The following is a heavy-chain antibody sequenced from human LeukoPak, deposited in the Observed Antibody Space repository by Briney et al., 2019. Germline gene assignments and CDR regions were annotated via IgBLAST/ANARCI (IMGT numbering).Heavy chain of an antibody. D-gene: IGHD3-10*01. CDR1: GFTFDDYG. J-gene: IGHJ6*02. CDR3: ARDRSPLDIGSGSPYGMDV. CDR2: INWNGGST. Sequence: GGSLRLSCAASGFTFDDYGMSWVRQAPGKGLEWVSGINWNGGSTGYADSVKGRFTISRDNAKNSLYLQMNSLRAEDTALYYCARDRSPLDIGSGSPYGMDVWGQGTTVTVSS. V-gene: IGHV3-20*04.